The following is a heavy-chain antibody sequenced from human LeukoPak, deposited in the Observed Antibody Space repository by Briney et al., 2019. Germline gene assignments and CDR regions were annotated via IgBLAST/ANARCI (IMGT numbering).Heavy chain of an antibody. D-gene: IGHD4-11*01. J-gene: IGHJ5*02. CDR2: LYAGGIT. CDR3: AMSRVQHDYDH. Sequence: GGPLKIPCEASGFHGSSIYMTWVRQIPGKGLESVSVLYAGGITWYRHSVKDRFIVSRDTSKKTLFLHMNNLRVEDTAVYFCAMSRVQHDYDHWGQGTPVVVSS. CDR1: GFHGSSIY. V-gene: IGHV3-66*01.